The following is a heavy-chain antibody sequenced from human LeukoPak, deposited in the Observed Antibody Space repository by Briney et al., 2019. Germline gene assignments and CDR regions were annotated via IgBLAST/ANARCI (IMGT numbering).Heavy chain of an antibody. D-gene: IGHD3-16*01. CDR1: VFTPSSNS. J-gene: IGHJ4*02. CDR3: AKGGRYLDY. CDR2: IRGSGGNT. V-gene: IGHV3-23*01. Sequence: GGSLRLSCTVSVFTPSSNSMSWVRHAPGKGLEWVSDIRGSGGNTYYADSVKGRFTISRDNSKNTLYLQMNSLRAEDTAVYYCAKGGRYLDYWGQGTLVTVSS.